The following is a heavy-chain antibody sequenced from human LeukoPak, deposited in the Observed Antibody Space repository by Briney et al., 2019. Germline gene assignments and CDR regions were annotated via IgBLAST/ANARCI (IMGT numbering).Heavy chain of an antibody. J-gene: IGHJ6*02. CDR2: IYSGGST. CDR3: ARTGILRLLEQPWSAGMDV. D-gene: IGHD3-3*01. Sequence: GGSLRLSCAASGFTVSSNYMSWVRQAPGKGLEWVSVIYSGGSTYYADSVKGRFTISRDNSKNTLYLQMNSLRAEDTAVYYCARTGILRLLEQPWSAGMDVWGQGTTVTVSS. CDR1: GFTVSSNY. V-gene: IGHV3-53*01.